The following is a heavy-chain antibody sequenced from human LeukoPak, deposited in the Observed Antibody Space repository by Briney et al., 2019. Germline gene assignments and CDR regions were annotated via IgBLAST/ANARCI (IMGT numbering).Heavy chain of an antibody. CDR1: GFTFSNYA. CDR3: AKDGGYDYYYYGMDV. Sequence: PGGSLRLSCAASGFTFSNYAMNWVRHAPGKGLEWVSTISGSGGSTYYADSAKGRFTISRDNSKNTLYLQMNSLRAEDTAVYYCAKDGGYDYYYYGMDVWGQGTTVTVSS. V-gene: IGHV3-23*01. J-gene: IGHJ6*02. CDR2: ISGSGGST. D-gene: IGHD5-12*01.